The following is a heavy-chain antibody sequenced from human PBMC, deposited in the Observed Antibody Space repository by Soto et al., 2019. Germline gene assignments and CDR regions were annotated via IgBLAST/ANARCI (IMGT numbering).Heavy chain of an antibody. CDR1: GGSFSGY. J-gene: IGHJ5*02. V-gene: IGHV4-34*01. D-gene: IGHD3-10*01. CDR2: IDHSGRT. CDR3: ALWFGDLNNYFDP. Sequence: QVQLQQWGAGLLKPSETLSLTCAVYGGSFSGYWNWIRQSPGKGLEWVGEIDHSGRTKYNPSLKSRVTISIDTSKNQCSLKLSSVTAADTAIYYCALWFGDLNNYFDPWGQGTLVTVSS.